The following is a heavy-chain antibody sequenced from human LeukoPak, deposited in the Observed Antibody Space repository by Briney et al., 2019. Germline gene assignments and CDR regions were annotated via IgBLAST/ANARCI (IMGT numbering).Heavy chain of an antibody. D-gene: IGHD2-2*01. Sequence: PSETLSLTCAVYGGSFSGYYWSWIRQPPGKGLEWIGEISHSGSTNYNPSLKSRVTISVDTSKNQFSLNLSSVTAADTAVYYCARGSDAYCSSTSCSYFDYWGQGTLVTVSS. CDR3: ARGSDAYCSSTSCSYFDY. V-gene: IGHV4-34*01. J-gene: IGHJ4*02. CDR2: ISHSGST. CDR1: GGSFSGYY.